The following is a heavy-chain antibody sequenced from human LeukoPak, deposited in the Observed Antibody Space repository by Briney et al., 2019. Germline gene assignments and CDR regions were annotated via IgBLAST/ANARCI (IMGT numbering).Heavy chain of an antibody. CDR1: GFTFGDYA. CDR3: AKDVEG. V-gene: IGHV3-30-3*02. J-gene: IGHJ4*02. CDR2: ISKDGRNQ. Sequence: GGSLRLSCTAPGFTFGDYAMSWFRQAPGKGLEWVAVISKDGRNQFYADALKGRFTISRDNSKNTLFLQMNSLRVEDTAVYYCAKDVEGWGQGTLVTVSS.